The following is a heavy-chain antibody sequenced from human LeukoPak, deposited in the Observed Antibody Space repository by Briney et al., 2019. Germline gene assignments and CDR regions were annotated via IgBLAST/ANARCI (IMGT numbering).Heavy chain of an antibody. CDR3: ARDNDYDSSGYYFDPFDY. D-gene: IGHD3-22*01. J-gene: IGHJ4*02. CDR2: ISSTSTYI. CDR1: GSTFSSYA. Sequence: GGSLRLSCAASGSTFSSYAMNWVRQAPGTGLEWVSSISSTSTYIYYADSVKGRSTISRDNAKNSLYLQMNSLRPEDTAVYYCARDNDYDSSGYYFDPFDYWGQGTLVTVSS. V-gene: IGHV3-21*01.